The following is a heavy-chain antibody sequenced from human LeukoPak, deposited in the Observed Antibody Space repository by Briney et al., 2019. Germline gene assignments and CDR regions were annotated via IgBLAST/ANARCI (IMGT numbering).Heavy chain of an antibody. CDR3: ARDSYDDYYFDY. CDR2: IIPIFGTA. Sequence: ASVKVSCKASGGTFSSYAISWVRQAPGQGLEWMGGIIPIFGTANYAQKFQGRVTMTRDTSTSTVYMDLSSLRSEDTAVYYCARDSYDDYYFDYWGQGTLVTVSS. CDR1: GGTFSSYA. J-gene: IGHJ4*02. V-gene: IGHV1-69*05. D-gene: IGHD4-17*01.